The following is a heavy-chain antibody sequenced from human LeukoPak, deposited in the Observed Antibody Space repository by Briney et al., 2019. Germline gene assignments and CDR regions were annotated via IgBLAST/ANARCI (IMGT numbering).Heavy chain of an antibody. J-gene: IGHJ4*02. V-gene: IGHV3-74*01. CDR1: GFTFSSYW. D-gene: IGHD1-26*01. CDR3: AKDLFAMTQWEQLGY. Sequence: PGGSLRLSCAASGFTFSSYWMHWVRQAPGKGLVWVSRINTDGSSTSYADSVKGRFTISRDNSKNTLYLQMNSLRTEDTAVYYCAKDLFAMTQWEQLGYWGQGTLVTVSS. CDR2: INTDGSST.